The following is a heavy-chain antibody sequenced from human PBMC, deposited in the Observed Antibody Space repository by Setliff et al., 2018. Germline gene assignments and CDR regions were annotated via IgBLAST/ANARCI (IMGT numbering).Heavy chain of an antibody. J-gene: IGHJ4*02. V-gene: IGHV1-2*02. CDR2: MNPNTGGT. Sequence: ASVKVSCKASGYTFTGYYMHWVRQAPGQGLEWMGWMNPNTGGTTYAQAFQARITMTRDTSISTAYMELSRLTSDDSAVYYCARAVSGYDYHSFDKWGQGTLVTVSS. D-gene: IGHD5-12*01. CDR1: GYTFTGYY. CDR3: ARAVSGYDYHSFDK.